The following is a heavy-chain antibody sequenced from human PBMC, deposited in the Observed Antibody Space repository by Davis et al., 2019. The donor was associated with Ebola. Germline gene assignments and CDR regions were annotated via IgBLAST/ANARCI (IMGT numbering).Heavy chain of an antibody. CDR1: GGSINNYY. CDR2: VSYTGST. Sequence: PGGSLRLSCTVSGGSINNYYWSWIRQPPGKGLEWLGSVSYTGSTNHNPSLKSRVTISVDTSRNQVSLNLSSVTAADTAVYYCARVCTMTGGICSYFGVDVWGQGTTVTVSS. CDR3: ARVCTMTGGICSYFGVDV. D-gene: IGHD4-17*01. J-gene: IGHJ6*02. V-gene: IGHV4-59*01.